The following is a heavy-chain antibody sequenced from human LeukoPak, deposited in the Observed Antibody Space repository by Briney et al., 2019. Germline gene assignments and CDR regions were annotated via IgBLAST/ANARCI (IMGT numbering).Heavy chain of an antibody. V-gene: IGHV3-23*01. CDR3: AKVPGCCSSTGY. CDR1: GPTFSSYA. J-gene: IGHJ4*02. D-gene: IGHD2-2*01. Sequence: GGSLRLFCAASGPTFSSYAMSWVRQAPGKGLEWVSNISGSGSGGNTYYADSVKGRFTISRDNSKNTLYLQMNSLRAEDTAVYYCAKVPGCCSSTGYWGQGTLVTVSS. CDR2: ISGSGSGGNT.